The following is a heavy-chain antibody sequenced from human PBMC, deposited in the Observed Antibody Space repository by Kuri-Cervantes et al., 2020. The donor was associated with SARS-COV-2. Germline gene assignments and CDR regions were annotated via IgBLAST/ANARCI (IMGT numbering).Heavy chain of an antibody. J-gene: IGHJ4*02. V-gene: IGHV1-46*01. CDR2: INPSGGNT. Sequence: ASVKVSCKASGYTFTSYYMHWVRQAPGQGLEWMGIINPSGGNTDYAQKLQGRVTMTTDTSTSTAYMELRSLRSDDTAVYYCARDHTRSGDGDYSLGWGQGTLVTVSS. D-gene: IGHD4-17*01. CDR1: GYTFTSYY. CDR3: ARDHTRSGDGDYSLG.